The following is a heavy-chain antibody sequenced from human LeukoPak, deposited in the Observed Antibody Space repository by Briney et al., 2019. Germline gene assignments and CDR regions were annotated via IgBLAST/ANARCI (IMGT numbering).Heavy chain of an antibody. J-gene: IGHJ6*03. CDR1: GGSISSGDYY. CDR3: ARHIGGGIEDMDV. Sequence: SETLSLTCTVSGGSISSGDYYWSWIRQPPGKGLEWIGYIYYSGSTYYNPSLKSRVTISVDTSKNQFFLKMSSVTAADTAVYYCARHIGGGIEDMDVWGKGTKVTVSS. CDR2: IYYSGST. D-gene: IGHD3-16*02. V-gene: IGHV4-30-4*01.